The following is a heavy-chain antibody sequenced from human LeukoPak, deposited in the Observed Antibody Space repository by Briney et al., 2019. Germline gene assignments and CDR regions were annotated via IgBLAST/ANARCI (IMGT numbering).Heavy chain of an antibody. CDR1: GFRFGIYG. J-gene: IGHJ4*02. CDR3: AKDSVGFIAVAGGIDY. CDR2: ISYDGNSK. D-gene: IGHD6-19*01. Sequence: GGSLRLSCEASGFRFGIYGLHWVRQAPGEGLEWVAGISYDGNSKYYVESVKGRFTISRDNSKNTLYLQMNSLRAEDTAVYYCAKDSVGFIAVAGGIDYWGQGTLVTVSS. V-gene: IGHV3-30*18.